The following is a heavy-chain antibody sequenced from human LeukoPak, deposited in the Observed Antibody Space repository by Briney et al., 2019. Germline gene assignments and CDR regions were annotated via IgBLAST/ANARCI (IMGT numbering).Heavy chain of an antibody. CDR1: GYTFRSYD. Sequence: ASVRVSCKASGYTFRSYDINWVRQATGQGLEWMGWMNPSSGNTGYAQKFQDRVTMTSNTPMNTAYMELSSLRSEDTAVYYCARGLKKMRLTGAQYYFDPWGQGTLVTVSS. CDR3: ARGLKKMRLTGAQYYFDP. V-gene: IGHV1-8*01. D-gene: IGHD1-26*01. J-gene: IGHJ4*02. CDR2: MNPSSGNT.